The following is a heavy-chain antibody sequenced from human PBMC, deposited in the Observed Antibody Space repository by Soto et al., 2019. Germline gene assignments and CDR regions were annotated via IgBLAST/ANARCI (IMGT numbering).Heavy chain of an antibody. V-gene: IGHV4-31*03. D-gene: IGHD4-17*01. CDR2: IYSSGST. CDR3: ARDADYGGSRGGMDV. CDR1: GGSVNNATYF. Sequence: QVRLEESGPGLVTPSETLSLICSVSGGSVNNATYFWNWLRHHPENGLEWIGYIYSSGSTRYNPSSKTRATLSIDTSKNQVSLRLKSVTVADTAVYFCARDADYGGSRGGMDVWGRVTTVTVSS. J-gene: IGHJ6*02.